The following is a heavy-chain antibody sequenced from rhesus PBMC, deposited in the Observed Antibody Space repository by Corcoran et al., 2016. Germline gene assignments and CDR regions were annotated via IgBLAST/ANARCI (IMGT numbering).Heavy chain of an antibody. D-gene: IGHD2-15*01. CDR3: AKWYCSTTYCSYIDY. Sequence: EVQLVETGGGLVQPGGSLKLSCAASGFTFSSYGMSWVRQAPGKGLEWVSAINNGGGTTFYANSGKARFTIARDNSKNTLSLQGNSLRAEDTAVYYCAKWYCSTTYCSYIDYWGQGVLVTVSS. J-gene: IGHJ4*01. CDR2: INNGGGTT. CDR1: GFTFSSYG. V-gene: IGHV3S5*01.